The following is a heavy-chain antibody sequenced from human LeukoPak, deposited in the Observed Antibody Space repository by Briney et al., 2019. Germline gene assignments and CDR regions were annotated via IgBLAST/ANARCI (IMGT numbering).Heavy chain of an antibody. Sequence: SETLSLTCTVSGGSISSSSYYWGWIRQPPGKGLEWIGYIYYSGSTYYNPSLKSRVTISVDTSKNQFSLKLSSVTAADTAVYYCARGRRLGLFDYWGQGTLVTVSS. CDR3: ARGRRLGLFDY. J-gene: IGHJ4*02. CDR1: GGSISSSSYY. V-gene: IGHV4-31*03. CDR2: IYYSGST. D-gene: IGHD3/OR15-3a*01.